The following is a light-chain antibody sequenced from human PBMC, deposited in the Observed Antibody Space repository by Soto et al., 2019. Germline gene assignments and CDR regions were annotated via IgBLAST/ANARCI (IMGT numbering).Light chain of an antibody. Sequence: QSVLTQPASVSGSPGQSITVSCTGSRNDVGNYNLVSWYQQSPGKAPKLLIYEDSKRPSGVSSRFSGSKSGDTASLTISGLQTEDEADYYCCSYTGATTAYVFGTGTKVTVL. CDR1: RNDVGNYNL. CDR2: EDS. V-gene: IGLV2-23*01. J-gene: IGLJ1*01. CDR3: CSYTGATTAYV.